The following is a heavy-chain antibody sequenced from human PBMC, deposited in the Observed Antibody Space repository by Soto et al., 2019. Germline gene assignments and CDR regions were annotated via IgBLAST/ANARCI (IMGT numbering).Heavy chain of an antibody. J-gene: IGHJ5*02. CDR2: ISSESTTI. CDR3: AREPSGGDDYPDPRES. Sequence: ESGGGLVQPGGSLRLSCAASGFTFRSYSMHWVRQAPGKGLEWLSYISSESTTIYYIDSVKGRFNISRDNAKNSRYLQMNSLRDEDTAVYYCAREPSGGDDYPDPRESWGQGTLVTVSS. CDR1: GFTFRSYS. V-gene: IGHV3-48*02. D-gene: IGHD4-17*01.